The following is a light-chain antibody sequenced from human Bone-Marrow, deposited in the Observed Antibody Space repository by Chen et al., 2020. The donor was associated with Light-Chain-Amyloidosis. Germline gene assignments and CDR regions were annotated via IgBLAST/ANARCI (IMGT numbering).Light chain of an antibody. V-gene: IGLV3-25*03. Sequence: SYELTQPPSVSVSPGQTARLTCSGDDLPTKYAYWYQQKPGRAPVLVIHRDTERPSGISERFSGSSSGTTATLTISGVKAEDEADYHCQSADSSGTYEVIFGGGTKLTVL. CDR3: QSADSSGTYEVI. CDR2: RDT. J-gene: IGLJ2*01. CDR1: DLPTKY.